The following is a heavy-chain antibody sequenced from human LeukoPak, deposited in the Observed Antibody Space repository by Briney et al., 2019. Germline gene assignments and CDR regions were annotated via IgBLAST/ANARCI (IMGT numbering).Heavy chain of an antibody. Sequence: PGGSLRLSCAASGFTFDDYGMSWVRQAPGKGLELVSGINWNGGSTGYADSVKGRFTISRDNAKNSLYLQMNSLRAEDTALYYCARVMSASLWFGESHGMDVWGQGTTVTVSS. J-gene: IGHJ6*02. D-gene: IGHD3-10*01. CDR2: INWNGGST. V-gene: IGHV3-20*04. CDR3: ARVMSASLWFGESHGMDV. CDR1: GFTFDDYG.